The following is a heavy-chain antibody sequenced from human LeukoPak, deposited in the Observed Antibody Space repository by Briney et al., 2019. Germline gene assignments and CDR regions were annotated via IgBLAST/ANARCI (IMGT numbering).Heavy chain of an antibody. J-gene: IGHJ6*02. CDR3: ARDSSGWYGMDV. V-gene: IGHV1-69*04. D-gene: IGHD6-19*01. Sequence: SVKVSCKASGGTFSSYAISWVRQAPGQGLEWMGRIIPILGIANYAQKFQGRVTITADKSTSTAYMELSSLRSEDTAVYYCARDSSGWYGMDVWGQGTTVTVSS. CDR1: GGTFSSYA. CDR2: IIPILGIA.